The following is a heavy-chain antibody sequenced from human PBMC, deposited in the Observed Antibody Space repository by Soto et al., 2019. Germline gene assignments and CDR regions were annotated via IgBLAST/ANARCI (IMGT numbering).Heavy chain of an antibody. D-gene: IGHD3-10*02. CDR1: GFTFSNYW. CDR3: AKDILWSGNDY. J-gene: IGHJ4*02. Sequence: GGSLRLSCAASGFTFSNYWMHWVRQAPGKGLVWVSRINFDGSSTSYADSVKGRFTISRDNAKNTLYLQMNSLRAEDTAVYYCAKDILWSGNDYWGQGTLVTVSS. CDR2: INFDGSST. V-gene: IGHV3-74*01.